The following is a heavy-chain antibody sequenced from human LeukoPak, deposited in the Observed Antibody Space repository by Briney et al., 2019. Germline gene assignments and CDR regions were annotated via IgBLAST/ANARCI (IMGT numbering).Heavy chain of an antibody. CDR3: ARGGYYYYYMDV. CDR1: GFTFTTYW. CDR2: IKQDGTEK. Sequence: GGSLRLSCAASGFTFTTYWMSWVRQAPGKGLEWVANIKQDGTEKYYVDSVKGRFTISRDNAKNSLYLQMNSLRAEDTAVYYCARGGYYYYYMDVWGKGTTVTVSS. J-gene: IGHJ6*03. V-gene: IGHV3-7*01.